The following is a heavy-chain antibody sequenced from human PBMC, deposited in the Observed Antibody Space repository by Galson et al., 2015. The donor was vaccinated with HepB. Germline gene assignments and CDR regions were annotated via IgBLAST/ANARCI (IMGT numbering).Heavy chain of an antibody. CDR2: INAGNGNT. V-gene: IGHV1-3*01. D-gene: IGHD2-15*01. CDR1: GYTFTSYA. Sequence: SVKVSCKASGYTFTSYAMHWVRQAPGQRLEWMGWINAGNGNTKYSQKFQGRVTITRDTSASTAYMELSSLRSEDTAVYYCARGLRGGGNSFDYWGQGTLVTVSS. CDR3: ARGLRGGGNSFDY. J-gene: IGHJ4*02.